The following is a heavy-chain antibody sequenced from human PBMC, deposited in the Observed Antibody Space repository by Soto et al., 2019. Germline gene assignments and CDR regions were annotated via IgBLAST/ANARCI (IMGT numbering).Heavy chain of an antibody. CDR2: IYYTGST. D-gene: IGHD2-2*01. CDR3: ARISASTWFYYFDF. J-gene: IGHJ4*02. V-gene: IGHV4-61*08. Sequence: SETLSLTCTVSGGSVSSGGYNWGWIRQPPGKRLEWIGYIYYTGSTNYNPSLMRRVTISLDTSKNRFSLKLSAVTAADTAVYYCARISASTWFYYFDFWGQGIPVTVSS. CDR1: GGSVSSGGYN.